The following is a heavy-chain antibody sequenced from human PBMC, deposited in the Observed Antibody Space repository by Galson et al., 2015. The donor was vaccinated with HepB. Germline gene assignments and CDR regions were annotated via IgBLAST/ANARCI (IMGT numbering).Heavy chain of an antibody. D-gene: IGHD3-3*01. CDR2: ISSSSSYI. CDR3: ARGGYDFWSGSLPYYYYGMDV. V-gene: IGHV3-21*01. J-gene: IGHJ6*02. Sequence: SLRLSCAASGFTFSSYSMNWVRQAPGKGLEWVSSISSSSSYIYYADSVKGRFTISRDNAKNSLYLQMNSLRAEDTAVYYCARGGYDFWSGSLPYYYYGMDVWGQGTTVTVSS. CDR1: GFTFSSYS.